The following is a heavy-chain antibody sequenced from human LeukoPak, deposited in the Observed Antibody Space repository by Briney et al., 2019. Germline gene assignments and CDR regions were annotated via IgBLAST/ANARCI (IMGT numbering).Heavy chain of an antibody. V-gene: IGHV4-39*01. CDR1: GGSISSSSYY. J-gene: IGHJ5*02. CDR2: IYYSGST. D-gene: IGHD3-9*01. Sequence: KASETLSLTCSVSGGSISSSSYYWGWIRQPPGKGLEWNGSIYYSGSTYYNPSLKSRVTISVDTSQNQFSLKLSSVTAADTAVYYCARHPVLRYLGTWGQGTLVTVSS. CDR3: ARHPVLRYLGT.